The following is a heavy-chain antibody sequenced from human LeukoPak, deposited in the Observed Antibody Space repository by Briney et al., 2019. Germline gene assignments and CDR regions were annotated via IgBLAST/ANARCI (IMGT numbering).Heavy chain of an antibody. D-gene: IGHD1-26*01. CDR3: ARDPEWELLYFDY. CDR2: IWYDGSNK. V-gene: IGHV3-33*01. CDR1: GFTFSSYG. J-gene: IGHJ4*02. Sequence: GGSLRLSCAAAGFTFSSYGMHWVRQAPGKGLEWVAVIWYDGSNKYYADSVQGRFTISRDNSKNTLYLQMNRLRAEDTAVYYCARDPEWELLYFDYWGQGTLVTVSS.